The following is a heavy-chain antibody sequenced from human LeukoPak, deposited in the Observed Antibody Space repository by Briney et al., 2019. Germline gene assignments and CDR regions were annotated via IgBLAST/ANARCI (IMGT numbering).Heavy chain of an antibody. D-gene: IGHD3-10*01. CDR2: INPSGGST. CDR3: ARAPGSFVAPVDY. V-gene: IGHV1-46*01. J-gene: IGHJ4*02. CDR1: GYTFTSYY. Sequence: ASVKVSCKASGYTFTSYYMHWVRQAPGQGLEWMGIINPSGGSTSYAQKFQGRVTMTRDTSTSTVYMELSSLISDDTAVYYCARAPGSFVAPVDYWGQGTLVTVSS.